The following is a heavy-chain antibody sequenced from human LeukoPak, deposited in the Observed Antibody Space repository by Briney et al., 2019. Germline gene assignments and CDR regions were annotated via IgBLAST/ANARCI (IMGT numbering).Heavy chain of an antibody. D-gene: IGHD6-13*01. V-gene: IGHV4-59*01. CDR1: GGSISSYY. CDR3: ARDQDSSSFSGWFDP. J-gene: IGHJ5*02. CDR2: IYYSGST. Sequence: SETLSLTCTVSGGSISSYYWSWIRQPPGKGLEWIGYIYYSGSTNYNPSLKSRVTISVDTSKNQFPLKLSSVTAADTAVYYCARDQDSSSFSGWFDPWGQGTLVTVSS.